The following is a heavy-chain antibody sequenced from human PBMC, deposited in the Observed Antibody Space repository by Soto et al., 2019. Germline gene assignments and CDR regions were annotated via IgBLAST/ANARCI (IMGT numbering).Heavy chain of an antibody. CDR1: GDSIISYY. V-gene: IGHV4-4*07. CDR3: AREFPGRLVRGRAFDM. CDR2: VSTGGST. J-gene: IGHJ3*02. D-gene: IGHD3-10*01. Sequence: PSETLSLTCTVSGDSIISYYWSWIRQPAGKGLEWIGRVSTGGSTNYNPSLKSRVTMSVDTSKNHFSLKLSSVTAADTAVYYCAREFPGRLVRGRAFDMWGQGTMVTVSS.